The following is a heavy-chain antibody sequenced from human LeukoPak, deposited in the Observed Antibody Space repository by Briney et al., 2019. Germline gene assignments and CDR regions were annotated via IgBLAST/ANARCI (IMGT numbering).Heavy chain of an antibody. J-gene: IGHJ4*02. CDR2: IYYSGST. CDR3: ARDTGYSSSWYEKD. Sequence: NPSETLSLTCTVSGGSISSSSYYWGWIRQPPGKGLEWIGSIYYSGSTYYNPSLKSRVTISVDTSKNQFSLKLSSVTTADTAVYYCARDTGYSSSWYEKDWGQGTLVTVSS. V-gene: IGHV4-39*02. D-gene: IGHD6-13*01. CDR1: GGSISSSSYY.